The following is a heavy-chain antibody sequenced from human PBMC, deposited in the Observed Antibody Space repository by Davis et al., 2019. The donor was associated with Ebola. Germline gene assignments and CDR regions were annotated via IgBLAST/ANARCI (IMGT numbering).Heavy chain of an antibody. CDR2: VYNDGRT. CDR1: GFTVSSNH. J-gene: IGHJ4*02. V-gene: IGHV3-53*04. D-gene: IGHD4-23*01. CDR3: AGFGGYSY. Sequence: GESLKISCAASGFTVSSNHVTWVRQAPGKGLEWVSIVYNDGRTYYADSVKGRFTVSRHNSENTLYLQMNSLRPDDTAMYYCAGFGGYSYWDQGTLVTVSS.